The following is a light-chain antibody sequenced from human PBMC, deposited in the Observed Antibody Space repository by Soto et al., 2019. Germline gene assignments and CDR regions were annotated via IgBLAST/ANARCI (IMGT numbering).Light chain of an antibody. Sequence: EIVMTQSPATLSVSPGERATLSYRASQSVSSNLAWYQQKPGQAPRLLIYGASTRATGIPARFGGSGSGTDFTLTISSLQSEDFAVYYCQQYNLWPQTFGQGTNVEIK. CDR3: QQYNLWPQT. CDR1: QSVSSN. V-gene: IGKV3-15*01. J-gene: IGKJ1*01. CDR2: GAS.